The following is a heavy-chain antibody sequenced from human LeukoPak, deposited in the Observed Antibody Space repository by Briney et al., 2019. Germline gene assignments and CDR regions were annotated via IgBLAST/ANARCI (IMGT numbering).Heavy chain of an antibody. Sequence: GGSLRLSCAASGFTFSSYWMHWVRQAPGKGLVWVSRINSDGSSTSYADSVKGRFTISRDNAKNTLYLQMNSLRAEDTALYYCAKDRGYRHYYFDYWGQGTLVTVSS. CDR1: GFTFSSYW. D-gene: IGHD5-18*01. CDR2: INSDGSST. J-gene: IGHJ4*02. V-gene: IGHV3-74*01. CDR3: AKDRGYRHYYFDY.